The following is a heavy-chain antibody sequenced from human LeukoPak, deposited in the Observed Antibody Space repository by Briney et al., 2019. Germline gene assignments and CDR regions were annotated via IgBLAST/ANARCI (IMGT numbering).Heavy chain of an antibody. CDR3: ARDLRGGSFIYFDY. J-gene: IGHJ4*02. Sequence: SETLSLTCTVSGYSISSGYYWGWIRPPPGKGLEWIGTFYHSGSTSYNPSLKSRVTISVDTSKNQFSLKLSSVTAADTAVYYCARDLRGGSFIYFDYWGQGTLVTVSS. D-gene: IGHD1-26*01. CDR1: GYSISSGYY. V-gene: IGHV4-38-2*02. CDR2: FYHSGST.